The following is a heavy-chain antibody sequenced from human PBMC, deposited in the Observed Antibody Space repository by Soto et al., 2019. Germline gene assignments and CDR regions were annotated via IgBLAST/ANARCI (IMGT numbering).Heavy chain of an antibody. CDR2: IYYSGST. V-gene: IGHV4-59*01. CDR3: ASGGSWFGELPTFDY. CDR1: GGSISSYY. D-gene: IGHD3-10*01. Sequence: QVQLQESGPGLVKPSETLSLTCTVSGGSISSYYWSWIRQPPGKGLEWIGYIYYSGSTNYNPSLKSRVTISVDTSKNQFSLKLSSVTAADTAVYYCASGGSWFGELPTFDYWGQGTLVTVSS. J-gene: IGHJ4*02.